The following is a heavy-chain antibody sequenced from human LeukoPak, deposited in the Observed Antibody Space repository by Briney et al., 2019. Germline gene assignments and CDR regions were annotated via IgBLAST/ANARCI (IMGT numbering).Heavy chain of an antibody. Sequence: GGSLRLSCTASGFTLGDYSMSWFRQAPGKGLEWVGFIRDKAYGGITEYAASVKGRFTISRDDSKGIAYLQMNSLKTEDTAVYYCSSGGTTIDYWGQGTLVTVSS. J-gene: IGHJ4*02. D-gene: IGHD4-17*01. CDR2: IRDKAYGGIT. V-gene: IGHV3-49*03. CDR1: GFTLGDYS. CDR3: SSGGTTIDY.